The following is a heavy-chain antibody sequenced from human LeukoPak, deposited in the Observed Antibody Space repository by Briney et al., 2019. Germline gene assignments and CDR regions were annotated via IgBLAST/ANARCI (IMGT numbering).Heavy chain of an antibody. V-gene: IGHV4-39*07. CDR2: ICHSGST. CDR3: ARIKGGSGDAFDI. CDR1: GGSISSTGYY. J-gene: IGHJ3*02. Sequence: SETLSLTCTVSGGSISSTGYYWGWIRQAPGKGLEWIGRICHSGSTYYNPSLKSRFTISVDTSKNQFSLKLSSVTAADTAVYYCARIKGGSGDAFDIWGQGTMVTVSS.